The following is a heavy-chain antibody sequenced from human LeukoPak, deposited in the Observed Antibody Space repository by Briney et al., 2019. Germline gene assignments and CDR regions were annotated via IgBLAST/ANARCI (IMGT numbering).Heavy chain of an antibody. CDR3: ARGSLGGYSSSWYGGNWFDP. CDR2: MNPNSGNT. Sequence: ASVKVSCKASGYTFTSYDINWVRQGPGQGLEWVGWMNPNSGNTGYAQKFQGRVTMTRNTSISTAYMELSSLRSEDMAVYYCARGSLGGYSSSWYGGNWFDPWGQGTLVTVSS. V-gene: IGHV1-8*01. CDR1: GYTFTSYD. D-gene: IGHD6-13*01. J-gene: IGHJ5*02.